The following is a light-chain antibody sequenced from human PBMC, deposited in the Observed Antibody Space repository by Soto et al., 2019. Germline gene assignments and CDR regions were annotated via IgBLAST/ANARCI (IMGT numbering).Light chain of an antibody. J-gene: IGLJ1*01. Sequence: QSAXTQPASGSGSPGQSITISCTGTSSDVGSYNLVSWYQQHPGKAPKLMIYEVSKRPSGVSNRFSGSKSGNTASLTISGLQAEDEADYYCCSYAGSSTYVFGTGTKVTV. CDR2: EVS. CDR1: SSDVGSYNL. V-gene: IGLV2-23*02. CDR3: CSYAGSSTYV.